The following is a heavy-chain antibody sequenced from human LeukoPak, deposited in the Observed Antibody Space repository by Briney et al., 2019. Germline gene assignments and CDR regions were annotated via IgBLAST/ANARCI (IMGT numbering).Heavy chain of an antibody. CDR3: ARTTVVTSYWYFDL. J-gene: IGHJ2*01. D-gene: IGHD4-23*01. V-gene: IGHV4-39*01. CDR1: GGSISSSSYY. CDR2: IYYSGST. Sequence: SETLSLTCTVSGGSISSSSYYWGWIRQPPGKGLEWIGSIYYSGSTYYNPSLKSRVTISVDTSKNQFSLKLSSVTAVDTAVYYCARTTVVTSYWYFDLWGRGTLVTVSS.